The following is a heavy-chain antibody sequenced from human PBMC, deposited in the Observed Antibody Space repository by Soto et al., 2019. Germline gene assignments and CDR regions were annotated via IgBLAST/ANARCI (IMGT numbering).Heavy chain of an antibody. Sequence: ASVKVSCKASGYAMTSYGISWVRQAPGQGLEWMGWISAYNGNTNYAQKLQGRVTMTTDTSTSTAYMELRSLRSDDTAVYYCARDSGPTRYFVYWGQALLLTVS. D-gene: IGHD2-15*01. J-gene: IGHJ4*02. CDR2: ISAYNGNT. V-gene: IGHV1-18*01. CDR1: GYAMTSYG. CDR3: ARDSGPTRYFVY.